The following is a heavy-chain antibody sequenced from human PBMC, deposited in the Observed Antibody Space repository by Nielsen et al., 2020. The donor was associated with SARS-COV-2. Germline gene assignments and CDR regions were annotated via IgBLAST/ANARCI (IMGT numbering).Heavy chain of an antibody. CDR2: IGAIDGST. J-gene: IGHJ4*02. Sequence: GGLRLSCAASGFPFVRYAMSWVRQAPGKGLEWVSSIGAIDGSTNYAESLRGRFTISRDNSKNTLYLQIDSLRTEDTAMYYCAKNPSRRDYGADYWGQGTLVTVSS. CDR3: AKNPSRRDYGADY. V-gene: IGHV3-23*01. CDR1: GFPFVRYA. D-gene: IGHD4-17*01.